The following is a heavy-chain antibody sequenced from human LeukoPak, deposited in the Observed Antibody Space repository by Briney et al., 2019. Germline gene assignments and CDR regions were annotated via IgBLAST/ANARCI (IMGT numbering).Heavy chain of an antibody. V-gene: IGHV3-11*04. D-gene: IGHD2-2*01. CDR3: ARGGEDIVVVPGAFYY. J-gene: IGHJ4*02. Sequence: GGSLRLSCAASGFTFSDYYMSWIRQAPGKGLEWISYLSSGGGNIYYADSVKGRFTISRDNAKNSLYLQMNNLRAEDTAVYYCARGGEDIVVVPGAFYYWGQGVLVTVSS. CDR2: LSSGGGNI. CDR1: GFTFSDYY.